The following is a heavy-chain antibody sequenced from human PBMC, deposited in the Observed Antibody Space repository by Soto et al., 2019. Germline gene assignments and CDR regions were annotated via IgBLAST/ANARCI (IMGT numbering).Heavy chain of an antibody. CDR2: IDPSDSYT. J-gene: IGHJ6*02. CDR1: GYSFPSYW. Sequence: PXESLKISCKGSGYSFPSYWISWVRQMPGKGLEWMGRIDPSDSYTNYSPSFQGHVTISADKSISTAYLQWSSLKASDTATYYCARGRTKVTTTYQYYGMDVGGQGNTVTV. D-gene: IGHD4-17*01. V-gene: IGHV5-10-1*01. CDR3: ARGRTKVTTTYQYYGMDV.